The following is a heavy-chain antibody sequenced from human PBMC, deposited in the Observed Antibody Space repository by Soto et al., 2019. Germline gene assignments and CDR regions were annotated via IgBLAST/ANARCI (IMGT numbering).Heavy chain of an antibody. CDR1: GGTFSSYA. J-gene: IGHJ6*02. CDR2: IVVGSGNT. Sequence: GASVKVSCKASGGTFSSYAISWVRQARGQRLEWIGWIVVGSGNTIYAQKFQERVTITRDMSTSTTYMELSSLRSEDTAVYYCAAVGGQGGYYYGMDVWGQGTTVTVSS. D-gene: IGHD1-26*01. CDR3: AAVGGQGGYYYGMDV. V-gene: IGHV1-58*02.